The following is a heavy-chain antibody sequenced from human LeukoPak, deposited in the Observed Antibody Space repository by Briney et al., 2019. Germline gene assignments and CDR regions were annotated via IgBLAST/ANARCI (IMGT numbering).Heavy chain of an antibody. Sequence: ASVKVSCKVSGYTLTELSMHWVRQAPGKGLEWMGGFDPEDGETIYAQKFQGRVTMTEDTSTDTAYMELSSLRSEDTAVYYCATDGGREFTMVRGVMTRWGQGTLVTVSS. CDR2: FDPEDGET. D-gene: IGHD3-10*01. CDR3: ATDGGREFTMVRGVMTR. V-gene: IGHV1-24*01. CDR1: GYTLTELS. J-gene: IGHJ4*02.